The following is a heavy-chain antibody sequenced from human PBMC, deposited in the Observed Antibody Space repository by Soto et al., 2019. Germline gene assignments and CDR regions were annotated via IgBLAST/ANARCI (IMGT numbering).Heavy chain of an antibody. CDR2: IYYSGST. J-gene: IGHJ5*02. V-gene: IGHV4-59*01. CDR1: GGSISSYY. Sequence: KPSETLSLTCTVSGGSISSYYWSWIRQPPGKGLEWIGYIYYSGSTNYNPSLKSRITISVDTSKNQFSLKLSSVTAADTAVYYCARGALAAAVYVGSHWFDPWGQGTLVTAPQ. CDR3: ARGALAAAVYVGSHWFDP. D-gene: IGHD6-13*01.